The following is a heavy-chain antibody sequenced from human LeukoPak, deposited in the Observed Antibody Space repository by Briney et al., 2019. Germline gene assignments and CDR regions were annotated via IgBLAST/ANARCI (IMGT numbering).Heavy chain of an antibody. CDR2: ISGSGGST. D-gene: IGHD3-9*01. CDR1: GFTFSSYA. CDR3: SHYDILTGYVFDP. Sequence: TGGSLRLSCAASGFTFSSYAMSWVRHAPGKGLEWVSAISGSGGSTYYADSVKGRFTISRDNSKNTLYLQMNSLRAEDTAVYYCSHYDILTGYVFDPWGQGTLVTVSS. J-gene: IGHJ5*02. V-gene: IGHV3-23*01.